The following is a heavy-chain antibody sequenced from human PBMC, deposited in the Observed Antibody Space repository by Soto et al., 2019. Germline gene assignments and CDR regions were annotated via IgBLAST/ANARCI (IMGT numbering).Heavy chain of an antibody. CDR3: ARQYSSSWRDYYYGMDV. CDR2: IYYSGST. CDR1: GGSISSSSYY. D-gene: IGHD6-13*01. J-gene: IGHJ6*02. V-gene: IGHV4-39*01. Sequence: QLQLQESGPGLVKPSETLSLTCTVSGGSISSSSYYWGWIRQPPGKGLEWIGSIYYSGSTYYNPSLKSRVTISVDTSKNQFSLKLSSVTAADTAVYYCARQYSSSWRDYYYGMDVWGQGTTVTVSS.